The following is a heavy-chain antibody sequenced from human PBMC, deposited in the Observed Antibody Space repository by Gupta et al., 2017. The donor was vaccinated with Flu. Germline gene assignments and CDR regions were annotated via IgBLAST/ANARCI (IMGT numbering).Heavy chain of an antibody. J-gene: IGHJ6*02. CDR2: IIPIFGTT. Sequence: RQAPGQGLEWMGGIIPIFGTTNYAQRFLGRVTISADDSATTGYMELSSLRSEDTAVYYCARAILASRPVGSNNYYYYQLDVWGQGTTVTVS. V-gene: IGHV1-69*01. D-gene: IGHD6-6*01. CDR3: ARAILASRPVGSNNYYYYQLDV.